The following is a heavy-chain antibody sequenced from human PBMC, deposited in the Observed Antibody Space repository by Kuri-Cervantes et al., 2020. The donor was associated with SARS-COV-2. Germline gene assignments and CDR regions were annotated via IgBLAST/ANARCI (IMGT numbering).Heavy chain of an antibody. CDR1: GFTFSSYG. Sequence: GESLKISCAASGFTFSSYGMHWARQAPGKGLEWVAFIRYDGSNKYYADSVKGRFTISRDNSKNTLYLQMNSLRAEDTAVYYCAKDAEQWLVPERNWFDPWAREPWSPSPQ. J-gene: IGHJ5*02. CDR2: IRYDGSNK. V-gene: IGHV3-30*02. CDR3: AKDAEQWLVPERNWFDP. D-gene: IGHD6-19*01.